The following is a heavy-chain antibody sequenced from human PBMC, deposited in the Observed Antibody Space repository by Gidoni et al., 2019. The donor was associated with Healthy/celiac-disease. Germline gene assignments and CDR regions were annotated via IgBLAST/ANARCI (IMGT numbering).Heavy chain of an antibody. V-gene: IGHV1-2*02. Sequence: QVQLVQSGAEVKKHGASVKVSCKASGYTFTGYYMHWVRQAPGQGLEWMGWINPNSGGTNYAQKFQGRVTMTRDTSISTAYMELSRLRSDDTGVYYCARGASAFWSGSYGMDVWGQGTTVTVSS. CDR1: GYTFTGYY. J-gene: IGHJ6*02. CDR3: ARGASAFWSGSYGMDV. D-gene: IGHD3-3*01. CDR2: INPNSGGT.